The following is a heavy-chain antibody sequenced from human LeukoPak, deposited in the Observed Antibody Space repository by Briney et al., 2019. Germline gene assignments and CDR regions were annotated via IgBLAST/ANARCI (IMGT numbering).Heavy chain of an antibody. V-gene: IGHV3-7*01. CDR2: IKQDGSET. CDR3: AKSLDY. Sequence: PGGSLRLSCAASGFTFSTSWMDWVRQAPGKGLEWVANIKQDGSETYYVDSAKGRFTISRDNAKNSLYLQMDSLRVDDTAIYYCAKSLDYWGQGTLVTVPS. J-gene: IGHJ4*02. CDR1: GFTFSTSW.